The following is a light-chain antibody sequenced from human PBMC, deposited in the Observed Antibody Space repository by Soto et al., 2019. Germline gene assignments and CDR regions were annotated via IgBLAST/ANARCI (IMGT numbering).Light chain of an antibody. Sequence: EIVLTQSPGTLSLSPSKRATLSCRASQSVGSSYLARYQQKPGQAPRLLIYGASSRATGIPDRFSGSGYGTDFSLSISRLEPEDCGVYYCQQYGSSPLTVGGGTKVEIK. CDR2: GAS. CDR3: QQYGSSPLT. CDR1: QSVGSSY. J-gene: IGKJ4*01. V-gene: IGKV3-20*01.